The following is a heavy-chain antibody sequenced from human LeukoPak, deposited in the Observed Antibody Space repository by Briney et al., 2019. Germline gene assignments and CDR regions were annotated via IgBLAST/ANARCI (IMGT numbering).Heavy chain of an antibody. CDR1: GFTFSSYE. Sequence: GGSLRLSCAASGFTFSSYEMNWVRQAPGKGLEWVSYISSSGSDKYYPDSVKGRFTISRDNAKNSLYLQMNSLRAEDTAVYYCARRTSGAFAIWGQGTKVTVSS. V-gene: IGHV3-48*03. J-gene: IGHJ3*02. CDR3: ARRTSGAFAI. CDR2: ISSSGSDK.